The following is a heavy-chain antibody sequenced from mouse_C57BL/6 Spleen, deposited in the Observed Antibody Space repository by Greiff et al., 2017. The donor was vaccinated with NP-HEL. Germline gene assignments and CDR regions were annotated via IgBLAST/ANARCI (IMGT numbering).Heavy chain of an antibody. CDR2: IYPGSGST. D-gene: IGHD1-1*01. CDR3: ARWNYGSRWFAY. Sequence: QVQLQQPGAELVKPGASVKMSCKASGYTFTSYWITWVKQRPGQGLEWIGDIYPGSGSTNYNEKFKSKATLTVDTSSSTAYMPLSSLTSEDSAVYYCARWNYGSRWFAYWGQGTLVTVSA. V-gene: IGHV1-55*01. CDR1: GYTFTSYW. J-gene: IGHJ3*01.